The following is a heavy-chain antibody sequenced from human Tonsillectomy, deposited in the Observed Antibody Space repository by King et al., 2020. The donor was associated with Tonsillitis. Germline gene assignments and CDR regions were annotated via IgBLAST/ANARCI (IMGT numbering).Heavy chain of an antibody. Sequence: QLVQSGAEVKKPGESLKISCKGSGYNFTNSWIAWVRQMPGKGLEWMGIIYPGDSGIRYSPSFQGQVTISADKSISTAYLQWSSRKASDTALYYCVRCQWLEGDWFDPWGQGTLVTVSS. V-gene: IGHV5-51*01. J-gene: IGHJ5*02. D-gene: IGHD6-19*01. CDR2: IYPGDSGI. CDR3: VRCQWLEGDWFDP. CDR1: GYNFTNSW.